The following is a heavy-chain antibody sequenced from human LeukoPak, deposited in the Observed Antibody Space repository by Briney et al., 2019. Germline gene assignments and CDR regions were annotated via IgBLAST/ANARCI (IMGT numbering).Heavy chain of an antibody. J-gene: IGHJ4*02. CDR1: GFTFSDYY. CDR2: ISSSGNST. V-gene: IGHV3-11*01. CDR3: AKGNGDYEDDY. D-gene: IGHD4-17*01. Sequence: GGSLRLSCAASGFTFSDYYMSWIRQAPGKGLEWVSYISSSGNSTYYSDSVRGRFTISRDNSKNTLFLQMNSLRAEDTAVYYCAKGNGDYEDDYWGQGTLVTVSS.